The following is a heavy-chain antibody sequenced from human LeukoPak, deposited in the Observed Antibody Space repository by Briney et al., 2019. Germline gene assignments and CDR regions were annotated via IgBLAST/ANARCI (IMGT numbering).Heavy chain of an antibody. J-gene: IGHJ4*02. CDR1: GGSISSTSFY. Sequence: SGTLSLTCSVSGGSISSTSFYWGWIRQSPGKGLEWIGNMYYSGTNYYNPSLKSRVTISEDTSNNQFTLYLRSVTAADTAVYYCAREPFGSYSFDSWGQGILVTVSP. V-gene: IGHV4-39*06. D-gene: IGHD1-26*01. CDR3: AREPFGSYSFDS. CDR2: MYYSGTN.